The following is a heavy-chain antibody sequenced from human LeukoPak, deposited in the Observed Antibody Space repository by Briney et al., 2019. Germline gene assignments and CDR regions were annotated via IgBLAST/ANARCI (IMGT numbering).Heavy chain of an antibody. CDR1: GYTFSSYG. CDR2: MNPNSGNT. V-gene: IGHV1-8*03. J-gene: IGHJ6*03. CDR3: ARRGYSYGFFRNYYYYYMDV. Sequence: ASVKVSCKASGYTFSSYGITWVRQATGQGLEWMGWMNPNSGNTGYAQKFQGRVTITGNTSISTAYMELSSLRSEDTAVYYCARRGYSYGFFRNYYYYYMDVWGKGTTVTVSS. D-gene: IGHD5-18*01.